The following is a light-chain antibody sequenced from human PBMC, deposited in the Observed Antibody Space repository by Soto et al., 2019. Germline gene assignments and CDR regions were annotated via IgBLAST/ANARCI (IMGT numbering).Light chain of an antibody. CDR1: QSVSSN. CDR3: QQHNVWPAT. V-gene: IGKV3-15*01. J-gene: IGKJ1*01. Sequence: IVMTQSPATLSVSPGERFTLSCRASQSVSSNLAWYQQKPGQAPRLLIYAASTRATGVPARFSGSGSGTDFTLTISGLQSEDFAVYYCQQHNVWPATFGQGTKV. CDR2: AAS.